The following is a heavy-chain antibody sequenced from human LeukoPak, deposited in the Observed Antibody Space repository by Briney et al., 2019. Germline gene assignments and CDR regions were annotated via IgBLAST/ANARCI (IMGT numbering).Heavy chain of an antibody. V-gene: IGHV1-8*03. D-gene: IGHD2-2*01. CDR1: GYTFTSYD. CDR2: MNPNSGNT. J-gene: IGHJ6*03. Sequence: GASVKVSCKAFGYTFTSYDINWVRQATGQGLEGMGWMNPNSGNTGYAQKFQGRVTITRNTSISTAYMELSSLRSEDTAVYYCARVPAASRQRYKVVKYYYYMDVWGKGTTVTVPS. CDR3: ARVPAASRQRYKVVKYYYYMDV.